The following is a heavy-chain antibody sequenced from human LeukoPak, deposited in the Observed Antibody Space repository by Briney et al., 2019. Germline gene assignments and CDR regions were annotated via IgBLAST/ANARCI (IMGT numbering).Heavy chain of an antibody. V-gene: IGHV3-48*01. CDR3: ARDRLTSGSYFFDY. D-gene: IGHD1-26*01. Sequence: GGSLRLSCAASAFTFSDYRMNWVRQAPGKGLGWISYISGRSSTIYYADSVRGRFTISRDNAKNSMYLQMNSLRAEDTAVYYCARDRLTSGSYFFDYWGQGTLVTVSS. CDR1: AFTFSDYR. J-gene: IGHJ4*02. CDR2: ISGRSSTI.